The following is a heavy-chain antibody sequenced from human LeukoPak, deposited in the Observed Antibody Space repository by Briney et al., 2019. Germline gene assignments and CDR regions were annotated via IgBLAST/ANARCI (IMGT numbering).Heavy chain of an antibody. CDR3: ARESDYYDSSGYYDAFDI. V-gene: IGHV3-30*19. J-gene: IGHJ3*02. CDR2: IWYDGSNK. CDR1: EFTFNIYD. Sequence: GGSLRLSCAASEFTFNIYDMHWVRQAPGKGLEWVAVIWYDGSNKYYADSVKGRFTISRDNSKNTLYLQMNSLRAEDTAVYYCARESDYYDSSGYYDAFDIWGQGTMVTVSS. D-gene: IGHD3-22*01.